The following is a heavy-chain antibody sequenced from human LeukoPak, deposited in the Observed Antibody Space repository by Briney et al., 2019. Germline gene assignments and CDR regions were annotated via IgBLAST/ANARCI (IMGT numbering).Heavy chain of an antibody. CDR2: INHSGST. CDR1: GGSISSSNW. D-gene: IGHD3-10*01. J-gene: IGHJ4*02. CDR3: ARHGRIYYGSGSYYNPRYYFDY. V-gene: IGHV4-4*02. Sequence: SGTLSLTCAVSGGSISSSNWRSWVRQPPGKGLEWIGEINHSGSTNYNPSLKSRVTISVDTSKNQFSLKLSSVTAADTAVYYCARHGRIYYGSGSYYNPRYYFDYWGQGTLVTVSS.